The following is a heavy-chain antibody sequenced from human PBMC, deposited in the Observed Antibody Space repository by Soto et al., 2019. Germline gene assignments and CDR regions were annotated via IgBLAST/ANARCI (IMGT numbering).Heavy chain of an antibody. Sequence: QITLKESGTTLVKPTQTLTLTCTFSGFSLSTPEEGVGWIRQPPGKALQWIGLIYWNDFGRYSPSLKSRVTITKDTSKNQVVLRMTNMDPVDTATYYCAHRLRDQNYYYAMDVWGQGTTVTVSS. CDR1: GFSLSTPEEG. V-gene: IGHV2-5*01. D-gene: IGHD2-2*01. J-gene: IGHJ6*02. CDR2: IYWNDFG. CDR3: AHRLRDQNYYYAMDV.